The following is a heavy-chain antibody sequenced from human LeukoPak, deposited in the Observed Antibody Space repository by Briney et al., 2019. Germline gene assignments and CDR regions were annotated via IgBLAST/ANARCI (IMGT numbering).Heavy chain of an antibody. CDR2: IWYDGSKT. D-gene: IGHD6-6*01. CDR1: GFTFSSYG. J-gene: IGHJ4*02. V-gene: IGHV3-33*01. Sequence: GGSLRLSCAASGFTFSSYGFHWVRQAPGKGLEWVALIWYDGSKTEYAGSVKGRFTISRDSSKNTLYLQMSSLRAEDTAVYYCARDIGTWPRSYFDYWGQGTLVAVSS. CDR3: ARDIGTWPRSYFDY.